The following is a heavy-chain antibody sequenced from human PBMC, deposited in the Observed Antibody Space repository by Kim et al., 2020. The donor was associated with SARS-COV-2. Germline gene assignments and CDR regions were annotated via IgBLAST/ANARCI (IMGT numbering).Heavy chain of an antibody. Sequence: SQKFQGRVTITRDTSASTAYMELSSLRSEDTAVYYCARGQGLVVVTAVDYWGQGTLVTVSS. CDR3: ARGQGLVVVTAVDY. J-gene: IGHJ4*02. V-gene: IGHV1-3*01. D-gene: IGHD2-21*02.